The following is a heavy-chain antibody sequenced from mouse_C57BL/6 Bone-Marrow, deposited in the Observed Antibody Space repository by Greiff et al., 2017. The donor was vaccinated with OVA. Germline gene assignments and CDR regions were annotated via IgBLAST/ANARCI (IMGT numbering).Heavy chain of an antibody. J-gene: IGHJ3*01. D-gene: IGHD1-1*01. CDR1: GYTFTSYW. V-gene: IGHV1-52*01. Sequence: QVQLQQPGAELVRPGSSVKMSCKASGYTFTSYWMHWVKQRPIQGLEWIGNIDPSDSETHYNQKFKDKATLTVDKSSSTAYMQLSSLTSEDSAVYCCACSDSSYEGWFADWGQGTLVTVSA. CDR2: IDPSDSET. CDR3: ACSDSSYEGWFAD.